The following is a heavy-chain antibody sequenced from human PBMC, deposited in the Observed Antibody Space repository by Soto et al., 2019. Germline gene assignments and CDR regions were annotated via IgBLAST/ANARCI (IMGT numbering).Heavy chain of an antibody. Sequence: QVPLVQSGAEVKKPGASVKVSCKASGYTFTGYYMHWVRQAPGQGLEWMGWIKPNSGGTNYAQKFQGRVPMTRDKSISSTYRDLNSLRSDDTAMYYCARDRYIVVVPAAHNWFDPWGQGTLVTVSS. CDR1: GYTFTGYY. J-gene: IGHJ5*02. V-gene: IGHV1-2*02. CDR3: ARDRYIVVVPAAHNWFDP. CDR2: IKPNSGGT. D-gene: IGHD2-2*01.